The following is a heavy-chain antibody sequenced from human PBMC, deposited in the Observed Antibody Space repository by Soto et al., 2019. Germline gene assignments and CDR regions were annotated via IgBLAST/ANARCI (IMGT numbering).Heavy chain of an antibody. V-gene: IGHV4-34*01. CDR2: INHSGST. Sequence: PSETLSLTCAVYGGSFSGYYWSWIRQPPGKGLEWIREINHSGSTNYNPSLKSRVTISVDTSKNQFSLKLSSVTAADTAVYYCARGGGTMIVVVPFDYWGQGTLVTVSS. J-gene: IGHJ4*02. CDR3: ARGGGTMIVVVPFDY. D-gene: IGHD3-22*01. CDR1: GGSFSGYY.